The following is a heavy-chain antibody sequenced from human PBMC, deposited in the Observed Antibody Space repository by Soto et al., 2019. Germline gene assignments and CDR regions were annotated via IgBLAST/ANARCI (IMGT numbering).Heavy chain of an antibody. CDR2: ISYDGSNK. CDR1: GFTFSSYA. Sequence: ASGFTFSSYAMHWVRQAPGKGLEWVAVISYDGSNKYYADSVKGRFTISRDNSKNTLYLQMNSLRAEDTAVYYCARAGSSSPNYYYYGMDVWGQGTTVTVSS. D-gene: IGHD6-13*01. CDR3: ARAGSSSPNYYYYGMDV. V-gene: IGHV3-30-3*01. J-gene: IGHJ6*02.